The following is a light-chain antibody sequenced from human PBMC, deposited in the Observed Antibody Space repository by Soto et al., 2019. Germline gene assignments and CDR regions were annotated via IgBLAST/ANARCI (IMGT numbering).Light chain of an antibody. V-gene: IGKV4-1*01. J-gene: IGKJ4*01. Sequence: DIVMTHSPDSLAVFLREQATINCNSRQSVLLTSNNKNYLAWYQQKPGQAPRLLIYGVSTRATGIPARFSGSGSETKFTLTISSLQSEDFAVYYCQQYNNWPPLTFGGGTKVDIK. CDR3: QQYNNWPPLT. CDR2: GVS. CDR1: QSVLLTSNNKNY.